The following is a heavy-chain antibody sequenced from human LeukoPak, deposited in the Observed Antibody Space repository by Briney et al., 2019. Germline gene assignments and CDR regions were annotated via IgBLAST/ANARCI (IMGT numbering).Heavy chain of an antibody. CDR2: MNSDIGNT. Sequence: AAVKVSCKASVYTFTIYDINWVRQATGQGREWMGWMNSDIGNTGYAQKCYCRGSTTINPAISTAYMELSRLTSEDSAVYYCARSPRNWGFDYWGQGTLVTVYS. CDR1: VYTFTIYD. D-gene: IGHD7-27*01. CDR3: ARSPRNWGFDY. V-gene: IGHV1-8*01. J-gene: IGHJ4*02.